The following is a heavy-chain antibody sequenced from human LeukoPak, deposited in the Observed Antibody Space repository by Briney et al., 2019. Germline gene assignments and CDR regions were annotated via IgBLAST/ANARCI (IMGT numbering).Heavy chain of an antibody. J-gene: IGHJ4*03. CDR2: NSGNT. D-gene: IGHD7-27*01. V-gene: IGHV4-59*01. CDR1: GGSISSYY. Sequence: SETLSLTCTVSGGSISSYYWSWIRQPPGKGQEWIGDNSGNTNYNPSLKSRVTISVDTSKNQFSLKLSSVTAADTAVYYCARDLGFGYFDYWGRGTLVTVSS. CDR3: ARDLGFGYFDY.